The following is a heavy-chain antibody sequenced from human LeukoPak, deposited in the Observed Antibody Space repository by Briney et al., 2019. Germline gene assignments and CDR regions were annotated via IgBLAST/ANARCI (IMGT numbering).Heavy chain of an antibody. CDR2: INPSGGST. J-gene: IGHJ4*02. CDR3: AKSRDSGYVHSAGFDY. CDR1: GYTFTSYY. V-gene: IGHV1-46*01. D-gene: IGHD5-12*01. Sequence: GASVKVSCKASGYTFTSYYMHWVRQAPGQGLEWMGIINPSGGSTSYAQKFQGRVTMTRDTSTSTVYMELSSLRAEDTAVYYCAKSRDSGYVHSAGFDYWGQGTLITVSS.